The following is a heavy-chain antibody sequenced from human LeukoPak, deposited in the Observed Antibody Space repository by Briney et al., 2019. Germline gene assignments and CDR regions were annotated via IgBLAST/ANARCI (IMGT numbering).Heavy chain of an antibody. V-gene: IGHV1-46*01. D-gene: IGHD1-26*01. J-gene: IGHJ5*01. Sequence: ASVKVSCKASGYTFTSYYMHWVRQAPGQGLEWMGIINPSGGSTSYAQKFQGRVTVTRDTSATTAYMELDSLTSEDTAVYYCAKSGASPPGNWLDSWGQGTLVTVTS. CDR2: INPSGGST. CDR3: AKSGASPPGNWLDS. CDR1: GYTFTSYY.